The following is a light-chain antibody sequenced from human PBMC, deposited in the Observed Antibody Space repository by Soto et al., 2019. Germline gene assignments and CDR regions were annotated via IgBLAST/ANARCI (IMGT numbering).Light chain of an antibody. J-gene: IGKJ3*01. Sequence: EIVWTQSPGTLSLSPEERATLACRASQSVRSSHLAWYQQKPGQAPRLLIYGASTRATGIPDRFSGSWSGTDFTLTISRVEHEDFAVYYCQQYGSSPRFTFGPGNKVDIK. CDR2: GAS. CDR3: QQYGSSPRFT. CDR1: QSVRSSH. V-gene: IGKV3-20*01.